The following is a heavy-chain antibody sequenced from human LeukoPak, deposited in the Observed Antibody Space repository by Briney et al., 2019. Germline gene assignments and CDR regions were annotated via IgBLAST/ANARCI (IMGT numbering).Heavy chain of an antibody. V-gene: IGHV3-53*01. CDR1: GFTFSSYS. J-gene: IGHJ4*02. Sequence: GGSLRLSCAASGFTFSSYSMNWVRQAPGKGLEWVSVIYSGGSTYYADSVKGRFTISRDNSKNTLYLQMNSLRAEDTAVYYCARDQGFFDYWGQGTLVTVSS. CDR3: ARDQGFFDY. CDR2: IYSGGST.